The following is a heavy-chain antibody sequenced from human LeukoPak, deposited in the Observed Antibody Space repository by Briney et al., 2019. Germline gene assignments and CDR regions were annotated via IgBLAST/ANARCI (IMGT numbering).Heavy chain of an antibody. CDR3: ARHVGALPDY. D-gene: IGHD1-26*01. J-gene: IGHJ4*02. Sequence: GESLKISCKGSGYSFTNFWIGWVRQMPGKGLEWMGIIYPGDSNTRYSPSFQGLVTISADKSISTAYLQWSSLKASDTAIYYCARHVGALPDYWGQGTLVTVSS. CDR2: IYPGDSNT. CDR1: GYSFTNFW. V-gene: IGHV5-51*01.